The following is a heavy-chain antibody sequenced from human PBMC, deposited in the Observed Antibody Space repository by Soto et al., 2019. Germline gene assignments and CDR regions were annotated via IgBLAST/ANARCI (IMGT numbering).Heavy chain of an antibody. CDR1: GSTFGYSA. V-gene: IGHV3-23*01. D-gene: IGHD1-1*01. CDR2: IDVSGGGR. J-gene: IGHJ4*02. CDR3: AKVSGYSWDARAYFEF. Sequence: EVQLLESGGGLGQPGGSLRLSCAISGSTFGYSAMSWVRQAPGKGLEWVSTIDVSGGGRYYADSVKGRFTVSRDNSKNTMSLQMNSLRVEDTALYYCAKVSGYSWDARAYFEFWGQGTLVTVSS.